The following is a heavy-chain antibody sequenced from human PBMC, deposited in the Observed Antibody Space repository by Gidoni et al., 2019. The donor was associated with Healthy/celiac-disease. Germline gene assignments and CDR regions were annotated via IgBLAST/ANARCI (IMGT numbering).Heavy chain of an antibody. V-gene: IGHV4-34*01. CDR1: GGSFSGYY. Sequence: QVQLQQWGAGLLKPSETLSLTCAVYGGSFSGYYWSWIRQPPGKGLEWIGEINHSGSTNYNPSLKSRVTISVDTSKNQFSLKLSSVTAADTAVYYCARLGYSNSYYYGMDVWGQGTTVTVSS. D-gene: IGHD4-4*01. J-gene: IGHJ6*02. CDR2: INHSGST. CDR3: ARLGYSNSYYYGMDV.